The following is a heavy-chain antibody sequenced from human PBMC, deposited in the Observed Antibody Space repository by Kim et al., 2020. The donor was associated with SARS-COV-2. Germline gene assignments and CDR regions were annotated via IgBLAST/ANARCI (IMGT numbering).Heavy chain of an antibody. CDR2: FRSDDSYI. CDR1: GYTFTDYW. CDR3: ARRRGLTAAGDDY. Sequence: GESLKISCEASGYTFTDYWNTWVRQTPAKGLEFVGRFRSDDSYIDYTPSLQGRVRFSSYNSINTSYLQWSSLKASDTAIYYCARRRGLTAAGDDYWGQGTLVTVSS. J-gene: IGHJ4*02. V-gene: IGHV5-10-1*01. D-gene: IGHD6-25*01.